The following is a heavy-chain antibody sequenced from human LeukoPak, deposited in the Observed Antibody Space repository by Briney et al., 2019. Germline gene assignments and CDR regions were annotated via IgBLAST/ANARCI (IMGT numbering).Heavy chain of an antibody. D-gene: IGHD6-19*01. CDR2: IYYSGST. J-gene: IGHJ6*03. Sequence: PSETLSLPCTVPGGSISSSSYFWRWIRQPPAKGLEWIGSIYYSGSTYYNASLKSRVTISVDTSKNQFFLKLSSVTAADTAVYYCARHEGWTPYYYYMDVWGKGTTVTVSS. CDR3: ARHEGWTPYYYYMDV. CDR1: GGSISSSSYF. V-gene: IGHV4-39*01.